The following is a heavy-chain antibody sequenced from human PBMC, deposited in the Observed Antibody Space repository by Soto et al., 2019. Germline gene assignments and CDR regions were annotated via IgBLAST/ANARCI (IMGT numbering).Heavy chain of an antibody. CDR1: GFSVTNNY. Sequence: EVQVVESGGGLVQPGGSLRLSCAASGFSVTNNYMNWVRQAPGKGLEWVSIIDIGGNTYYADSVKDRFTISRDNSMNTMYLHMGSLRAEDTAVYYCARGRGSTGYLGREHYFDYWGQGTLVTVSP. CDR2: IDIGGNT. CDR3: ARGRGSTGYLGREHYFDY. J-gene: IGHJ4*02. V-gene: IGHV3-66*01. D-gene: IGHD2-2*01.